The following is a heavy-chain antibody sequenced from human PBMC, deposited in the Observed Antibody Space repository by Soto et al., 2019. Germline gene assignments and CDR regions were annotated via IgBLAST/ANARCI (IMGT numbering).Heavy chain of an antibody. V-gene: IGHV4-34*01. D-gene: IGHD3-22*01. CDR1: GGSFSGYY. CDR3: STRAYDTNGYYRFDP. CDR2: INHSGTI. J-gene: IGHJ5*01. Sequence: SETLSLTCAVYGGSFSGYYWTWIRQPPGKGLEWIGEINHSGTINFNPSLKSRVTISLDTFKNQFSLTLSAVTAADTAMYYCSTRAYDTNGYYRFDPWGQGTLVTV.